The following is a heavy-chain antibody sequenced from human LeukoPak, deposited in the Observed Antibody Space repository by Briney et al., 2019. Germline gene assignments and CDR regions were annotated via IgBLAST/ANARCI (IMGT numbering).Heavy chain of an antibody. CDR2: IIPIFGTA. CDR1: GGTFSSYA. J-gene: IGHJ4*02. CDR3: ASRGIAAAGPLFDY. D-gene: IGHD6-13*01. Sequence: SVKVSCKASGGTFSSYAISWVRQAPGQGLEWMGRIIPIFGTANYAQKFQGRVTITTDESTSTAYMELSSLRSEDTAVYYCASRGIAAAGPLFDYWGQGTLVTVSS. V-gene: IGHV1-69*05.